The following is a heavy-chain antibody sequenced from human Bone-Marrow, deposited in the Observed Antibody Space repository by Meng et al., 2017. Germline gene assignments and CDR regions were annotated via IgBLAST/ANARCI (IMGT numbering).Heavy chain of an antibody. D-gene: IGHD3-9*01. V-gene: IGHV4-39*01. J-gene: IGHJ4*02. Sequence: QLPLQASGPGLVKPSETLSLTCTVSGGSISSSSYYWGWIRQPPGKGLEWIGSIYYSGSTYYNPSLKSRVTISVDTSKNQFSLKLSSVTAADTAVYYCARNFDWGFDYWGQGTLVTVSS. CDR3: ARNFDWGFDY. CDR2: IYYSGST. CDR1: GGSISSSSYY.